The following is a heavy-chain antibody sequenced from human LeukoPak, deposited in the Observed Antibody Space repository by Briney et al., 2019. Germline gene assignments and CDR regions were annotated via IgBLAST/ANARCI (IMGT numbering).Heavy chain of an antibody. D-gene: IGHD5-24*01. CDR2: MSNRSDII. CDR1: GLNFSDYY. CDR3: AGGLLEAQGWLQWLGTVYSMDV. J-gene: IGHJ6*02. Sequence: GGSLRLSCVASGLNFSDYYTNWIRQSPGEGLEWISYMSNRSDIINYADSVKGRFTISRDNARNSLYLQMNSLRVDDTAVYYCAGGLLEAQGWLQWLGTVYSMDVWGQGTPVTVSS. V-gene: IGHV3-11*01.